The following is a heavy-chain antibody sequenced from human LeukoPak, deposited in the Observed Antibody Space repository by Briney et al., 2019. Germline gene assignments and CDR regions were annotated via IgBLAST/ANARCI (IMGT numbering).Heavy chain of an antibody. CDR1: GFTFDDYA. J-gene: IGHJ4*02. CDR2: ISWNSGSI. Sequence: GRSLRLSCAASGFTFDDYAMHWVRQAPGKGLGWVSGISWNSGSIGYADSVKGRFTISRDNAKNSLYLQMNSLRAEDTALYYCAKGYSSGWDGFDYWGQGTLVTVSS. CDR3: AKGYSSGWDGFDY. D-gene: IGHD6-19*01. V-gene: IGHV3-9*01.